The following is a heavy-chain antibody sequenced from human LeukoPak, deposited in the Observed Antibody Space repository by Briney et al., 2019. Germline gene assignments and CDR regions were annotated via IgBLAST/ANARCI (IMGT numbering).Heavy chain of an antibody. CDR1: GFTFSSSA. CDR2: ISKTGTTM. J-gene: IGHJ2*01. Sequence: GGSLRLSCAASGFTFSSSAMSWVRQAPGKGLEWISSISKTGTTMDYADSLRGRFTISRDNAKNSLHLEINNLRAEDTAVYYCARDLGRYFDLWGRGTLVTVSS. V-gene: IGHV3-48*03. CDR3: ARDLGRYFDL.